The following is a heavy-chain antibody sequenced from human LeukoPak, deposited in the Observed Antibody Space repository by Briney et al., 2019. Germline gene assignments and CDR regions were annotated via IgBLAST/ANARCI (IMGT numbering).Heavy chain of an antibody. CDR3: ARRVGSGSYGEYYFDP. D-gene: IGHD3-10*01. V-gene: IGHV5-51*01. CDR2: IYPGDSYT. J-gene: IGHJ5*02. CDR1: GYSFSIYW. Sequence: GESLKISCKGSGYSFSIYWIAWVRQMPGKGLEWMGIIYPGDSYTRYSPSFQGQVTISADKSISTAYLQWSSLKASDTAIYYCARRVGSGSYGEYYFDPWGQGTLVTVSS.